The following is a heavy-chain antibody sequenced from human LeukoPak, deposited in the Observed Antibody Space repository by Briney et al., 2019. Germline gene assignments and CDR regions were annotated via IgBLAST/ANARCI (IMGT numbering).Heavy chain of an antibody. J-gene: IGHJ4*02. Sequence: PGGSLRLSCAASGFTFSSYGMHWVRQAPGKGLEWVAVIWYDGSNKYYADSVKGRFTISRDNSKNTLYLQTNSLRAEDTAVYYCARDREYGDPTYYFDYWGQGTLVTVSS. D-gene: IGHD4-17*01. CDR1: GFTFSSYG. CDR2: IWYDGSNK. V-gene: IGHV3-33*01. CDR3: ARDREYGDPTYYFDY.